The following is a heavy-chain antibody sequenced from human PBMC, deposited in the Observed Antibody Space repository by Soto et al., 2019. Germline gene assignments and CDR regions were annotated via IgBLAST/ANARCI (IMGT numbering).Heavy chain of an antibody. J-gene: IGHJ5*02. CDR3: ARKYFDFWSGTNWFDP. V-gene: IGHV1-18*01. CDR2: ISAYNGNT. Sequence: ASVKVSCKASGYTFTSYGISWVRQAPGQGLEWMGWISAYNGNTNYAQKLQGRATMTTDTSTSTAYMELRSLRSDDTAVYYCARKYFDFWSGTNWFDPWGQGTLVTVSS. CDR1: GYTFTSYG. D-gene: IGHD3-3*01.